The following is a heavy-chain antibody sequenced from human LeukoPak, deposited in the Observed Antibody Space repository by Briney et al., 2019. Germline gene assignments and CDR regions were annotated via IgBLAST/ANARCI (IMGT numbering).Heavy chain of an antibody. Sequence: PGGSLRLSCAASGFTFSSYAMSWVRQAPVKELEWVANIKQDGNEKYYVDSVKGRFTISRDNAKNSLYLQMSSLRAEDTAVYYCARTDAFDIWGQGTMVTVSS. CDR2: IKQDGNEK. CDR3: ARTDAFDI. J-gene: IGHJ3*02. CDR1: GFTFSSYA. V-gene: IGHV3-7*01.